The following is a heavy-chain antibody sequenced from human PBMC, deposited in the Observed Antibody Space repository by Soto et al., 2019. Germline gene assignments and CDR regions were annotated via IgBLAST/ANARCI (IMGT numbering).Heavy chain of an antibody. CDR3: ALSRCGGYCLGSYSSHYYYGMYV. V-gene: IGHV2-5*02. CDR1: GFSLTTGGVG. CDR2: IYWDDDK. Sequence: QITLKESGPTLVKPTQTLTLTCTFSGFSLTTGGVGVGWIRQPPGKALAWLALIYWDDDKRYSPSLKSRLTVTKDTSKNQVLLTMTNMDPVDTATYYCALSRCGGYCLGSYSSHYYYGMYVWGQGTTVTVSS. D-gene: IGHD2-21*02. J-gene: IGHJ6*02.